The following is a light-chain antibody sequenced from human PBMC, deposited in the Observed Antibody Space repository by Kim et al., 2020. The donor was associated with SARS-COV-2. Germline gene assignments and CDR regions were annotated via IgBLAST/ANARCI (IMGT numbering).Light chain of an antibody. CDR2: GKS. J-gene: IGLJ2*01. CDR3: NSRDSSSNQLV. V-gene: IGLV3-19*01. CDR1: SLGSCY. Sequence: SSELTQDPAVSVALGQTVRITCQGDSLGSCYASWYQQKPGQAPVVVIYGKSNRLSGIPDRFSGSSSGSTASLTITGAQAEDEADYYCNSRDSSSNQLVFGGGTQLTVL.